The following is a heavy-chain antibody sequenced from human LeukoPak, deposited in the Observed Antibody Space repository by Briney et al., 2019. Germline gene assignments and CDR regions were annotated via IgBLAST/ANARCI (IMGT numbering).Heavy chain of an antibody. CDR2: ISGSDNSM. V-gene: IGHV3-11*04. D-gene: IGHD6-13*01. CDR1: GFTFSDYY. J-gene: IGHJ3*02. Sequence: GGSLRLSCVASGFTFSDYYMSWIRQAPGKGLEWISYISGSDNSMYYVDSVKGRFTISRDNAKNSLYLQMNSLRAEDTAVYYCAREPRTGIADLDIWGQGTMVTVSS. CDR3: AREPRTGIADLDI.